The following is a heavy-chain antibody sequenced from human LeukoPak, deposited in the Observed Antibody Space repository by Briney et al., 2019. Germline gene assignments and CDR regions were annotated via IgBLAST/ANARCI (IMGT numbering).Heavy chain of an antibody. CDR3: ASPRDVAVVVGTTAGYFDL. J-gene: IGHJ2*01. CDR2: IYPSGST. CDR1: GYSISSGYY. Sequence: SETPSLTCTVSGYSISSGYYWGWIRQPPEKRLEWIGSIYPSGSTFYNPSLKSRVTMSVDTSRNQFSLKLSSMTAADTAVYYCASPRDVAVVVGTTAGYFDLWGRGTLVTVSS. D-gene: IGHD2-15*01. V-gene: IGHV4-38-2*02.